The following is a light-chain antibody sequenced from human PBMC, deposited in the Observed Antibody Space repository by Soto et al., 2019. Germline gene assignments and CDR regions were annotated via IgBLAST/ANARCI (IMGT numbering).Light chain of an antibody. V-gene: IGKV3-11*01. CDR1: QSVSIH. Sequence: ETVMTQSPGTLSVSLGERATLSCGASQSVSIHLAWYQQKPGQAPRLLIYDTSTRATGIPARFSGSGSGTDFTLTISSLEPEDFAVYYCQQRSNWPPWTFGQGTKVDI. CDR3: QQRSNWPPWT. J-gene: IGKJ1*01. CDR2: DTS.